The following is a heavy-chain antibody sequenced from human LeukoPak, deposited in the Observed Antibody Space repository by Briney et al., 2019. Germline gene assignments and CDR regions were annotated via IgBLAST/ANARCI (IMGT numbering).Heavy chain of an antibody. J-gene: IGHJ5*02. V-gene: IGHV4-39*07. CDR3: ARGHCSGGSCYEYNWFDP. Sequence: SETLSLTCTVSGGSISSSSYYWGWIRQPPGKGLEWIGSIYYSGSTYYNPSLKSRVTISVDTSKNQFSLKLSSVTAAATAVYYCARGHCSGGSCYEYNWFDPWGQGTLVTVSS. D-gene: IGHD2-15*01. CDR2: IYYSGST. CDR1: GGSISSSSYY.